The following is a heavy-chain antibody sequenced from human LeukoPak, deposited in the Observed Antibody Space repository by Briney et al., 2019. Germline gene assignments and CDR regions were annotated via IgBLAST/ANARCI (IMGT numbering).Heavy chain of an antibody. V-gene: IGHV3-33*01. J-gene: IGHJ3*02. CDR2: IWYDGSRY. Sequence: GGSLRLSCAASGFSFSSYAMHWVRQAPGKGLEWVAVIWYDGSRYYYADSVKGRFTISRDNSKNTLYLQMNSLRAEDTAVYHCAREKDDAFDIWGQGTMVTVSS. CDR3: AREKDDAFDI. CDR1: GFSFSSYA.